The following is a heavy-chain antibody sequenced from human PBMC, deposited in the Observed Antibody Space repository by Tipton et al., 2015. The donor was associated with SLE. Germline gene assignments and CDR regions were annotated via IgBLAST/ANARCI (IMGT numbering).Heavy chain of an antibody. V-gene: IGHV4-39*07. Sequence: TLSLTCTVSGGSIRSSNYYWGWIRQPPGKGLEWIGSIYYSGSTYYNPSLKSRVTISVDTSKNQFSLKLSSVTAADTAVYYCARALNFWSGYYLDYWGQGTLVTVSS. D-gene: IGHD3-3*01. CDR3: ARALNFWSGYYLDY. J-gene: IGHJ4*02. CDR2: IYYSGST. CDR1: GGSIRSSNYY.